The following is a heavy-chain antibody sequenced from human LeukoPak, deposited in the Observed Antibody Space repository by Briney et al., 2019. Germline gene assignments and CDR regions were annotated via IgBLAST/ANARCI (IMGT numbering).Heavy chain of an antibody. V-gene: IGHV5-51*01. J-gene: IGHJ3*02. CDR2: IYPGDSDT. Sequence: GESLEISCKGSGYSFTSYWIGWVRQMPGKGLELMGIIYPGDSDTRFSPSFQGQVTISADKSISTAYLQWSSLKASDTAMYYRARLGDGETYYYDSSGYPGAFDIWGQGTMVTVSS. CDR1: GYSFTSYW. D-gene: IGHD3-22*01. CDR3: ARLGDGETYYYDSSGYPGAFDI.